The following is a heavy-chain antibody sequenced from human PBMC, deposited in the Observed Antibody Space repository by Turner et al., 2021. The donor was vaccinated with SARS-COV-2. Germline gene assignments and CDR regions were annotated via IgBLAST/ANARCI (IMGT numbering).Heavy chain of an antibody. CDR2: VSANSSNT. CDR1: GYTFTTYG. J-gene: IGHJ6*02. V-gene: IGHV1-18*04. Sequence: QVQLVRSGSGVTKPGAPVKVCCKPSGYTFTTYGISGVRQAPGLELEWMGWVSANSSNTSDAQKHKRRVTMTADTSANTAYMELWSLRSDVTAVYNCARDRQRYYDFWRGDANRQAPDVWGQGTMVTVSS. CDR3: ARDRQRYYDFWRGDANRQAPDV. D-gene: IGHD3-3*01.